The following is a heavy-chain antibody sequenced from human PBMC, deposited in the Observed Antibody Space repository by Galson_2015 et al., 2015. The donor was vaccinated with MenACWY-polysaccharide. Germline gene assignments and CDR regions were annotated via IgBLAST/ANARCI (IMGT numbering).Heavy chain of an antibody. CDR2: INADGSAT. J-gene: IGHJ5*02. V-gene: IGHV3-74*01. CDR1: GFSFSTYW. Sequence: SLRLSCAASGFSFSTYWMHWVRHAPGKGLVWVSCINADGSATDYADSVRGRFTISRDNAKNTLYLEMNSLRAEDTAVYYCTKAGAKFCRGSSCSFNWFDPWGQGTLVTVSS. CDR3: TKAGAKFCRGSSCSFNWFDP. D-gene: IGHD2-15*01.